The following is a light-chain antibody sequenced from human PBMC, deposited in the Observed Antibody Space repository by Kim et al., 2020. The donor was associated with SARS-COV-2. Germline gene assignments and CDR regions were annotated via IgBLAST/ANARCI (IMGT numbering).Light chain of an antibody. CDR2: WAS. Sequence: DIVMTQSPDSLAVSLGERATINCKSSQSVLYSSNNKNYLAWYQHKAGQPPRLLIYWASTRESGVPDRFSGSGSGADFTLTISSLQAEDVAVYYCHQYYDTPPSFGGGTKVDIK. CDR1: QSVLYSSNNKNY. CDR3: HQYYDTPPS. V-gene: IGKV4-1*01. J-gene: IGKJ4*01.